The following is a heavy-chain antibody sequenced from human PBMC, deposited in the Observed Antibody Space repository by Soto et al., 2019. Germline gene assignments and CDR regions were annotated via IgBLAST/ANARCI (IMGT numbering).Heavy chain of an antibody. D-gene: IGHD6-13*01. CDR2: IWYDGSNK. CDR1: GFTFSSYG. CDR3: ARERAAQLVDPVDY. J-gene: IGHJ4*02. Sequence: QVQLVESGGGVVQPGRSLRLSCAASGFTFSSYGMHWVRQAPGKGLEWVAVIWYDGSNKYYADSVKGRFTISRDNSKNTLYLQMNSLRAEDTAVYYCARERAAQLVDPVDYWGQGTLVTVSS. V-gene: IGHV3-33*01.